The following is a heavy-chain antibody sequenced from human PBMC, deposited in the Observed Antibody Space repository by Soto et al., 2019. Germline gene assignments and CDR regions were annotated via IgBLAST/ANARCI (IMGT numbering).Heavy chain of an antibody. CDR1: GSSISSSSYY. Sequence: PSETLSLTGTVSGSSISSSSYYWGWIRQPPGKGLEWVGSIYYSGSTYYNPSLKSRVPISVDTSKNQFSLKLSSVTAADTAVYSWARQGGDGFDFDYWGQGTMVTVSS. CDR3: ARQGGDGFDFDY. J-gene: IGHJ4*02. D-gene: IGHD2-21*02. V-gene: IGHV4-39*01. CDR2: IYYSGST.